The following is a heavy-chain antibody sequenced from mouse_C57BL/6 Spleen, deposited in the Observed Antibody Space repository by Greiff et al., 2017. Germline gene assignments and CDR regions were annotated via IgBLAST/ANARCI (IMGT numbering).Heavy chain of an antibody. V-gene: IGHV5-6*02. CDR2: ISSGGSYT. CDR1: GFTFSSYG. D-gene: IGHD1-1*01. J-gene: IGHJ2*01. Sequence: DVMLVESGGDLVKPGGSLKLSCAASGFTFSSYGMSWVRQTPDKRLEWVATISSGGSYTYYPDSVKGRFNISRDNAKNTLYLQMSSLKSEDTAMYYSAIHSAITTVVFDYWGPGTTLTVSS. CDR3: AIHSAITTVVFDY.